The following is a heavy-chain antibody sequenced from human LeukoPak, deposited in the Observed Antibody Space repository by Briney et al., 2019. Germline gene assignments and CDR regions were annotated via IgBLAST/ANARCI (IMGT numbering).Heavy chain of an antibody. J-gene: IGHJ5*02. CDR2: INWNGGSP. V-gene: IGHV3-20*04. D-gene: IGHD2-15*01. CDR3: ARYAGGSCYDCDPNWFDP. Sequence: GGSLRLSCAASGFTFDDYGMSWVRQAPGKGLEWVSGINWNGGSPGYADSVKGRFTISRDNAKNSLYLQMNSLRAEDTALYYCARYAGGSCYDCDPNWFDPWGQGTLVTVSS. CDR1: GFTFDDYG.